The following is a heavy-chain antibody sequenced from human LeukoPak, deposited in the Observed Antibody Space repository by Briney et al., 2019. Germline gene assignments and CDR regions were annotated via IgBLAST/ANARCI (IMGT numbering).Heavy chain of an antibody. CDR3: ARDRGTTVTTYWFDP. CDR1: GNTFTGYY. D-gene: IGHD4-17*01. CDR2: INPNSGGT. Sequence: ASVKVSCKASGNTFTGYYMHWVRQAPGQGLEWMGWINPNSGGTNYAQKFQGRVTMTRDTSISTAYMELSRLRSDDTAVYYCARDRGTTVTTYWFDPWGQGTLVTVSS. V-gene: IGHV1-2*02. J-gene: IGHJ5*02.